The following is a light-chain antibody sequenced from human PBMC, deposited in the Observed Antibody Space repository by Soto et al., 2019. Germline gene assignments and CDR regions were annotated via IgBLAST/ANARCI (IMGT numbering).Light chain of an antibody. V-gene: IGKV3-11*01. CDR2: DAS. J-gene: IGKJ5*01. CDR3: QQRSNWPIP. Sequence: EIVLTHSPATMSMSAGERATLSCRASQSVSSNLAWYQPKPGQATRLLIYDASNRATGTPARFSASGSGTHFTLTISSLEPEDFAVYYCQQRSNWPIPFGQGTRLEI. CDR1: QSVSSN.